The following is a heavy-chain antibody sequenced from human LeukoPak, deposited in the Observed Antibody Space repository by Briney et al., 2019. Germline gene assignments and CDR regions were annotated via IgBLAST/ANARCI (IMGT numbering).Heavy chain of an antibody. Sequence: GGSLRLSCAASGFTFSSYAMSWVRQAPGKGLEWVSTISGSGGTTYYADSVKGRFTISRDNSKNTLYLQMNSLRAEDTAVYYCAKDPEPHDLVVVPAATGNWGQGTLVTVSS. J-gene: IGHJ4*02. CDR1: GFTFSSYA. V-gene: IGHV3-23*01. CDR3: AKDPEPHDLVVVPAATGN. CDR2: ISGSGGTT. D-gene: IGHD2-2*01.